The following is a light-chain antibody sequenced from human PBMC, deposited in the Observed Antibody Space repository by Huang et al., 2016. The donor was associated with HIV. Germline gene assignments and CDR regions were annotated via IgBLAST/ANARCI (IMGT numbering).Light chain of an antibody. J-gene: IGKJ1*01. CDR2: GAA. CDR1: QSVSSSY. CDR3: QQYDSSPRT. Sequence: EIVLTQSPGTLSLSPGERAPLSGKASQSVSSSYLAWYQQKPGQAPRRLIYGAASRATGNPDRFSGSGSGTDFTLTISRLEPEDFAVYYCQQYDSSPRTFGQGTKVEFK. V-gene: IGKV3-20*01.